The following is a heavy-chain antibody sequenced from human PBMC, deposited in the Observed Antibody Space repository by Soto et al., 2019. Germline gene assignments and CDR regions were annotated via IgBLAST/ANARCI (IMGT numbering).Heavy chain of an antibody. J-gene: IGHJ4*02. CDR3: ARGHWQLEC. Sequence: QVQLVDSGGGSVKPGGSLRLSCAASGFTFSDYYMSWIRQAPGKGLEWVSYITPSGDSMYYADSVERRFTISRDNAKNSLSLQMNSLRAEDTAVYYCARGHWQLECWGQGTLVIVSS. CDR1: GFTFSDYY. V-gene: IGHV3-11*01. D-gene: IGHD6-13*01. CDR2: ITPSGDSM.